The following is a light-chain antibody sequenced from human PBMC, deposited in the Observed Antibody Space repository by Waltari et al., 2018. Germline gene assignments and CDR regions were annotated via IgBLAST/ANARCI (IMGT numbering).Light chain of an antibody. CDR1: SSNLGEGHH. CDR2: GNN. Sequence: QSVLTQPPSVSGTPGQRVTISCTASSSNLGEGHHVHWYPRVPGTPPKLRIFGNNIRPSGGPDRVSGSQAGTSSSLAITGRQAEDGGGYYCQSLDSRLSDGVVFGGGTKVTVL. CDR3: QSLDSRLSDGVV. J-gene: IGLJ2*01. V-gene: IGLV1-40*01.